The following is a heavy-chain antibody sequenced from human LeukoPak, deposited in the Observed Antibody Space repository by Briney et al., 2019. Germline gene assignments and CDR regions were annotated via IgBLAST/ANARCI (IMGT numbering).Heavy chain of an antibody. J-gene: IGHJ6*03. CDR1: GGTFSSYA. CDR2: IIPIFGTA. V-gene: IGHV1-69*01. CDR3: ARGYGGGDYYYYYMDV. Sequence: SVKVSCKASGGTFSSYAISWVRQAPGQGLEWMGGIIPIFGTANYAQKFQGRVTITADESTSTAYMELSSLRSEDTAVYYCARGYGGGDYYYYYMDVWGKGTTVTVSS. D-gene: IGHD3-10*01.